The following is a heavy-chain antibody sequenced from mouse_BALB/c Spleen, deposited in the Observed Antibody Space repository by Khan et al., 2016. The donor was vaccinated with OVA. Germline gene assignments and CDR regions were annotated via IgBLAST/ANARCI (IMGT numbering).Heavy chain of an antibody. J-gene: IGHJ4*01. CDR2: INTYTGEP. CDR1: GYTFTNFG. CDR3: SRPPYFSYVMVY. D-gene: IGHD2-10*01. Sequence: QVQLKESGPELRKPGETVKISCKASGYTFTNFGMDWVKQAPGKGLKWMGWINTYTGEPTYADDFKGRFAFSLETSATTAYLQINNLKNEDTGTYFCSRPPYFSYVMVYWGQGTSVTVSS. V-gene: IGHV9-3-1*01.